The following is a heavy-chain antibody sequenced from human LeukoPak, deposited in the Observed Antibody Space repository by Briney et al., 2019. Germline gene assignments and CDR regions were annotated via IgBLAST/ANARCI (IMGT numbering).Heavy chain of an antibody. Sequence: ASVKVSCKPSGYTFTGYYMHWVRQAPGQGLEWMGWINPNSGGTNYAQKFQGRVTMTRDTSISTAYMELSRLRSDDTAVYYRARGVYENNWFDPWGQGTLVTVSS. CDR1: GYTFTGYY. CDR2: INPNSGGT. J-gene: IGHJ5*02. D-gene: IGHD3-3*01. V-gene: IGHV1-2*02. CDR3: ARGVYENNWFDP.